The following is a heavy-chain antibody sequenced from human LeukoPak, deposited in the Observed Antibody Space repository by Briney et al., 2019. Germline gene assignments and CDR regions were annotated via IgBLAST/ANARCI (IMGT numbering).Heavy chain of an antibody. V-gene: IGHV3-23*01. D-gene: IGHD2-15*01. CDR3: AKANVKYCSGGSCFDAFDI. CDR2: ISHSGGTT. J-gene: IGHJ3*02. Sequence: GGSLRLSCAASGFTLSSYAMSWVRQAPGKGLEWVSAISHSGGTTYYADSVKGRFTITRDNSKNTLYLQMNSLRAEDTAVYYCAKANVKYCSGGSCFDAFDIWGQGTMVTVSS. CDR1: GFTLSSYA.